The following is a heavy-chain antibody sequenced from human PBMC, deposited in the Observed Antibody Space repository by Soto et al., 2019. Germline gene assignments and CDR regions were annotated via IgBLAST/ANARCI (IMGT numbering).Heavy chain of an antibody. D-gene: IGHD2-2*01. V-gene: IGHV1-18*01. CDR2: ISAYNGNT. CDR3: ASAEKRSYDDY. CDR1: GYTFTSYG. J-gene: IGHJ4*02. Sequence: ASVKVSCKASGYTFTSYGIRWVRQAPGQGLEGTGWISAYNGNTNYAQKLQCRVTMTTDTSTSTAYMELSSLRSDTTAVYYCASAEKRSYDDYWGQGNLVTVSS.